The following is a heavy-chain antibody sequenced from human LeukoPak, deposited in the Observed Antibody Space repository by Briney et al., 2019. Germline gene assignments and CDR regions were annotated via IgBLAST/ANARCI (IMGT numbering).Heavy chain of an antibody. CDR3: AKETQFYYDTGASYYFDH. J-gene: IGHJ4*02. D-gene: IGHD3-22*01. V-gene: IGHV3-43*01. Sequence: GGSLRLSCASSGFAFERHTMHWVRQVSGKGLVWVSLISWDGGRTVYADFVKGRFAISRDNSKNSLYLQMNSLTTEDTAFYYCAKETQFYYDTGASYYFDHWGQGALVTVSS. CDR2: ISWDGGRT. CDR1: GFAFERHT.